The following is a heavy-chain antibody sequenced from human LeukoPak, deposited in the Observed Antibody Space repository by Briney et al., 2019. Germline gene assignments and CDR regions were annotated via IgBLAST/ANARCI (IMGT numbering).Heavy chain of an antibody. J-gene: IGHJ4*02. V-gene: IGHV1-2*02. CDR1: GYTFTGYY. CDR2: INPNRGGT. D-gene: IGHD3-22*01. CDR3: ARLYYYDSSAPIYSPTAYKYYFAY. Sequence: GASVKDSCKASGYTFTGYYMHWVRQAPGQGLEWMGWINPNRGGTNYAQNFQGRVTMTRDTSISTAYMELRRLRSDDTAVYYCARLYYYDSSAPIYSPTAYKYYFAYWSQGTLVTVSS.